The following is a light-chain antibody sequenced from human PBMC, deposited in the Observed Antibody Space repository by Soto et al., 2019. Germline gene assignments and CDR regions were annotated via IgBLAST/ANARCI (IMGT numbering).Light chain of an antibody. Sequence: DIQLTQSPSSVSASVGDRVTITCRANQHIDRWLAWFHQKPGKAPELLIYGASILESWVPSRFNGSRSGTDFTLTISGLQPEDFATYYCHQAHTFPYPFGPGTKVDMK. CDR2: GAS. V-gene: IGKV1-12*01. CDR1: QHIDRW. CDR3: HQAHTFPYP. J-gene: IGKJ3*01.